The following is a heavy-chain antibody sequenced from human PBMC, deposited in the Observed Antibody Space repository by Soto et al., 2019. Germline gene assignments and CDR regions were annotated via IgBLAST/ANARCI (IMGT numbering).Heavy chain of an antibody. Sequence: PGGSLRLSCAAPGFTFDDYAMHWVRQAPGKGLEWVSGISWNSGSIGYADSVKGRFTISRDNAKNSLYLQMNSLRAEDTALYYCAKDKSWLWFGELLSTGAFDIWGQGTMVTVSS. CDR2: ISWNSGSI. V-gene: IGHV3-9*01. CDR3: AKDKSWLWFGELLSTGAFDI. J-gene: IGHJ3*02. CDR1: GFTFDDYA. D-gene: IGHD3-10*01.